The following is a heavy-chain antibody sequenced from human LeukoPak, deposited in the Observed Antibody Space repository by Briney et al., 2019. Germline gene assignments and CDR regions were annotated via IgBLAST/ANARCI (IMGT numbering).Heavy chain of an antibody. V-gene: IGHV4-4*07. Sequence: PSETLSLTCTVSGGSISSYYWSWIRQPAGKGLEWIGRIYTSGSTNYNPSLKSRVTMSVDTSKNQFSLKLSSVTAADTAVYYCARDRPIADYYYGMDVWGQGTTVTVSS. D-gene: IGHD6-13*01. CDR1: GGSISSYY. J-gene: IGHJ6*02. CDR2: IYTSGST. CDR3: ARDRPIADYYYGMDV.